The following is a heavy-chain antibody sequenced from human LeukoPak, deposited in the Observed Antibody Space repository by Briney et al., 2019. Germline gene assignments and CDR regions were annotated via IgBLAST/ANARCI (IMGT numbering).Heavy chain of an antibody. Sequence: ASVKVSCKASGYTFTSYAMNWVRQAPGQRPEWMGRINTNTGNPTYAQGFTGRFVFSLDTSVTTAYLQISSLKAEDTAMYYCARRYSSGYVDYWGQGTLVTVSS. CDR2: INTNTGNP. J-gene: IGHJ4*02. D-gene: IGHD3-22*01. CDR3: ARRYSSGYVDY. V-gene: IGHV7-4-1*02. CDR1: GYTFTSYA.